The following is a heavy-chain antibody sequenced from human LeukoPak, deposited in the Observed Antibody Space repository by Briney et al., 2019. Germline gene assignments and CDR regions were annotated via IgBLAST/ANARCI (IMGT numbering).Heavy chain of an antibody. Sequence: GRSLRLSCAASGFTFGSYGMHWVRQAPGKGLEWVAVIWYDGSIKYYGDSVKGRFTISRDNPKNTLYLQMNSLRAEDTAVYYCARDRCTNGVCYYDYWGQGTLVTVSS. J-gene: IGHJ4*02. CDR3: ARDRCTNGVCYYDY. V-gene: IGHV3-33*01. CDR2: IWYDGSIK. CDR1: GFTFGSYG. D-gene: IGHD2-8*01.